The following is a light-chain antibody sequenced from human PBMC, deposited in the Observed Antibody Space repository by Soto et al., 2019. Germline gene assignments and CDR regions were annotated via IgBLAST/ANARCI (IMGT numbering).Light chain of an antibody. CDR3: YSAADNNPDWV. V-gene: IGLV3-27*01. Sequence: SYALTQPSSVSVSPGQTARITCSGDVLAKKYARWFQQKPGQAPVLVIYKDSERPSGIPERFSGSSSGTTVTLTISGAQVEDEADYYCYSAADNNPDWVFGGGTKLTVL. J-gene: IGLJ3*02. CDR1: VLAKKY. CDR2: KDS.